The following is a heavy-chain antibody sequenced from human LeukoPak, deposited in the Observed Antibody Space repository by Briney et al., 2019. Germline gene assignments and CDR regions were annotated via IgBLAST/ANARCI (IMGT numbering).Heavy chain of an antibody. CDR3: AKDRKTCSSTSCYTFPGCWFDP. V-gene: IGHV3-23*01. D-gene: IGHD2-2*02. Sequence: PGGSLTLSCAASGFTFSSYDMSWVRQAPGKGLEWVSAISGSGGSTYYADSVKGRFTISRDNSKNTLYLQMNSLRAEDTAVYYCAKDRKTCSSTSCYTFPGCWFDPWGQGTLATVSS. CDR1: GFTFSSYD. CDR2: ISGSGGST. J-gene: IGHJ5*02.